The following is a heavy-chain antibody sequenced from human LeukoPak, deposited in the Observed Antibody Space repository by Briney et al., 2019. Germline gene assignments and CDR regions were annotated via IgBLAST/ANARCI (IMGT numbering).Heavy chain of an antibody. V-gene: IGHV3-21*01. CDR3: ARVRRATTERGFDY. CDR1: GFIFSNYA. D-gene: IGHD5-24*01. CDR2: ISSSSSYI. J-gene: IGHJ4*02. Sequence: GGSLRLSCAASGFIFSNYAMTWVRQAPGKGLEWVSSISSSSSYIYYADSVKGQFTISRDNAKNSLYLQMNSLRAEDTAVYYCARVRRATTERGFDYWGQGTLVTVSS.